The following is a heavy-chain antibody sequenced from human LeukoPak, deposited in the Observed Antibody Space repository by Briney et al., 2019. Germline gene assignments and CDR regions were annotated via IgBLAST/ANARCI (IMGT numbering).Heavy chain of an antibody. D-gene: IGHD3-22*01. J-gene: IGHJ3*02. CDR3: ARVWRYYYDSSGPLGAFDI. Sequence: ASVKVSCKASGYTFTGYYMHWVRQAPGQGLEWTGWINPNSGGTNYAQKFQGRVTMTRDTSISPAYMELSRLRSDDTAVYYCARVWRYYYDSSGPLGAFDIWGQGTMVTVSS. CDR2: INPNSGGT. V-gene: IGHV1-2*02. CDR1: GYTFTGYY.